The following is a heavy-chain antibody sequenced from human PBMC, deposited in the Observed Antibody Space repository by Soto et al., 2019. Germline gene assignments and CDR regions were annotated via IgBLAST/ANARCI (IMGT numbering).Heavy chain of an antibody. CDR2: IYGSGAT. Sequence: GSLRLSCAASGFSVSTTYMNWVRQAPGKGLEWLSLIYGSGATYYSDSVKGRFTVSRDSSKNTLYLQLSSLTAEDTAVYYCARERTSKWPPDAFDLWGQGTLVTVS. J-gene: IGHJ3*01. CDR1: GFSVSTTY. CDR3: ARERTSKWPPDAFDL. D-gene: IGHD5-12*01. V-gene: IGHV3-53*01.